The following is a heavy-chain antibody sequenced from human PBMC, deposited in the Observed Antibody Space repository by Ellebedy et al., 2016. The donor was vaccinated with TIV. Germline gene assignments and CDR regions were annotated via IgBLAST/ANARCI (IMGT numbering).Heavy chain of an antibody. V-gene: IGHV3-30-3*01. CDR1: GFTFDSYA. D-gene: IGHD2-21*01. J-gene: IGHJ4*02. CDR3: ARVSNGNTVVDY. CDR2: ISHDGSSQ. Sequence: PGGSLRLSCVASGFTFDSYAMHWVRQAPGKGLEWVAVISHDGSSQYYADSVKGRFTVSRDNSMTTVYLEMNSLREEDTAVYYCARVSNGNTVVDYWGQGTLVTVSS.